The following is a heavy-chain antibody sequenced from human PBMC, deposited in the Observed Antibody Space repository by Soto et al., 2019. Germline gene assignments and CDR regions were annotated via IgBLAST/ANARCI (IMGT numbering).Heavy chain of an antibody. J-gene: IGHJ5*02. CDR2: IIPILGIA. Sequence: SVKVSCKASGGTFSSYTISWVRQAPGQGLEWMGRIIPILGIAKYAQKFQGRVTITADKSTSTAYMELSSLRSEDTAVYYCARDHVGATAGPWGQGTLVTVSS. D-gene: IGHD1-26*01. CDR1: GGTFSSYT. V-gene: IGHV1-69*04. CDR3: ARDHVGATAGP.